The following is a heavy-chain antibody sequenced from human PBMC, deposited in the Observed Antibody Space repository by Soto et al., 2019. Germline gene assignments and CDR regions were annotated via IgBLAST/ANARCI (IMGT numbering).Heavy chain of an antibody. CDR1: GFTVSSNY. V-gene: IGHV3-66*01. CDR2: IYSGGST. D-gene: IGHD4-17*01. J-gene: IGHJ4*02. CDR3: ARTPHYGDYVY. Sequence: EVQLVESGGGLVQPGGSLRLSCAASGFTVSSNYMSWVRQAPGKGLEWVSVIYSGGSTYYADSVKGRFTISRDNSKNTLYLQMNNLRAEDTAVYYCARTPHYGDYVYWGQGTLVTVSS.